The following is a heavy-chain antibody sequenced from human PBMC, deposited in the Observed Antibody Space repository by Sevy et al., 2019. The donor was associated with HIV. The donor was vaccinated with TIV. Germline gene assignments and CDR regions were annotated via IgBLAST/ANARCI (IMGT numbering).Heavy chain of an antibody. V-gene: IGHV3-15*01. CDR2: IKSRPDGGTT. CDR1: GFTFSYAW. Sequence: GRSLRLSCVASGFTFSYAWMSWVRQAPGKGLEWVGRIKSRPDGGTTDYAAPVKGRFTISRDDSKNTLYLQMNSLKTEDTGVYYCSTDPIIVLLVTDGMDVWGQGTTVTVSS. CDR3: STDPIIVLLVTDGMDV. J-gene: IGHJ6*02. D-gene: IGHD2-8*01.